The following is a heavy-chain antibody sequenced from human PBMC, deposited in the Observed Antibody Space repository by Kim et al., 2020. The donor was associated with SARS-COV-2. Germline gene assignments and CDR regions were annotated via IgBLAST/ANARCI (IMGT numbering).Heavy chain of an antibody. Sequence: SETLSLTCTVSGGSISSSSYYWGWIRQPPGKGLEWIGSIYYSGSTYYNPSLKSRVTISVDTSKNQFSLKLSSVTAADTAVYYCARDWGSENWFDPWGQGT. D-gene: IGHD3-10*01. CDR3: ARDWGSENWFDP. J-gene: IGHJ5*02. CDR2: IYYSGST. V-gene: IGHV4-39*07. CDR1: GGSISSSSYY.